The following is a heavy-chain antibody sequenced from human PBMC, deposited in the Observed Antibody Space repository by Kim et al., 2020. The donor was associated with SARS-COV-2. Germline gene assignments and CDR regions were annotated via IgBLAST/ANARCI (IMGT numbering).Heavy chain of an antibody. V-gene: IGHV4-34*01. CDR1: GDSFDDYY. Sequence: SETLSLTCTVYGDSFDDYYWSWIRQPPGKGLEWVGEINRSGSNNYNPSLQSRPTLSLDTSKNHFSLQLSSVTAADTAVYYCARLRADCSGSICSRFWFDP. CDR3: ARLRADCSGSICSRFWFDP. CDR2: INRSGSN. D-gene: IGHD2-2*01. J-gene: IGHJ5*02.